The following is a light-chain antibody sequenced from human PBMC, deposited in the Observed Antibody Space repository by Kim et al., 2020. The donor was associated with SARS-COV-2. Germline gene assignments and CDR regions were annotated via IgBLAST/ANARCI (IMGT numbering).Light chain of an antibody. J-gene: IGKJ4*01. CDR2: AAS. CDR3: QHLSSPLT. Sequence: SEFLGNRGTITYRSSQDISTYLAWYQPKPGKAPNLLICAASTLQSGVPSRFSGSGSGTEFTLTISSLQPEDFATYYCQHLSSPLTFGGGTKVDIK. V-gene: IGKV1-9*01. CDR1: QDISTY.